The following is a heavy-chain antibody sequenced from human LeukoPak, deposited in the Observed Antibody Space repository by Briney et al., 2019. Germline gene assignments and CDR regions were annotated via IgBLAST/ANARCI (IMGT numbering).Heavy chain of an antibody. CDR2: INHSGST. CDR1: GGSLSGYY. Sequence: SETLSLTCAVYGGSLSGYYWSWIRQPPVKGLEWIGEINHSGSTNYNPSLKSRVTISVDTSKNRFSLKLSSVTAADTAVYYCASSTARYFDCWGQGTLVTVSS. J-gene: IGHJ4*02. D-gene: IGHD4-17*01. CDR3: ASSTARYFDC. V-gene: IGHV4-34*01.